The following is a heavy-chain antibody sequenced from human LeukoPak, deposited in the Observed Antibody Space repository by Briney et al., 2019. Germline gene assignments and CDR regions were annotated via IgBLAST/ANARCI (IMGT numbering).Heavy chain of an antibody. CDR1: GFTFSSYG. CDR2: TRYDEDNK. J-gene: IGHJ4*02. V-gene: IGHV3-30*02. Sequence: GGSLRLSCAASGFTFSSYGMNWVRQAPGKGLEWVAFTRYDEDNKYYADSVKGRFTISRDNSKNTLYLQMNSLIPEDTAVYYCARQYISGQWYFDYWGQGTLVTVSS. D-gene: IGHD5-18*01. CDR3: ARQYISGQWYFDY.